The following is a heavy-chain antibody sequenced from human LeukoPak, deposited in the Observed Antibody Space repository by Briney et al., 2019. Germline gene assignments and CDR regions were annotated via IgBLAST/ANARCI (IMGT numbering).Heavy chain of an antibody. CDR3: ARDYGAYYFDY. CDR2: IYYSGGT. V-gene: IGHV4-39*02. CDR1: GGSISSSTYY. Sequence: PSETLSLTCTVSGGSISSSTYYWGWLRQPPGTGLEWIGNIYYSGGTYYNPSLKSRVTISVDTSRNQFSLKLSSVTATDTALYYCARDYGAYYFDYWGQGTLVTVSS. D-gene: IGHD4-17*01. J-gene: IGHJ4*02.